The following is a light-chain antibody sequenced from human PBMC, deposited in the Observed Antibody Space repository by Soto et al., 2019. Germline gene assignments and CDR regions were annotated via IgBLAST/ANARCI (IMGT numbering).Light chain of an antibody. CDR2: GAS. V-gene: IGKV3-15*01. CDR3: QQYNNWPPT. CDR1: QSLSSD. Sequence: EMVMTQSPGTLSVSPGERAIVSCRATQSLSSDLAWYQQRPGQAPRLLIFGASTRATGIPARFSGSGSGTEFTLTVSSLQSEDFAIYYCQQYNNWPPTFGQGTKLEIK. J-gene: IGKJ2*01.